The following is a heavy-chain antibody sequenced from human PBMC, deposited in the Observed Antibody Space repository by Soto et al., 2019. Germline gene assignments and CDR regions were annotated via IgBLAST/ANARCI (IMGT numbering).Heavy chain of an antibody. CDR2: ISGSGGST. V-gene: IGHV3-23*01. Sequence: AGRSLRLSWAASGVTFSGYAMSWVRQAPGKGLEWVSAISGSGGSTYYADSVKGRFTISRDNSKNTLYLQMNSLRAEDTAVYYCAKVGIVVPAASPPMDVWGKGTTVTVSS. CDR1: GVTFSGYA. CDR3: AKVGIVVPAASPPMDV. D-gene: IGHD2-2*01. J-gene: IGHJ6*03.